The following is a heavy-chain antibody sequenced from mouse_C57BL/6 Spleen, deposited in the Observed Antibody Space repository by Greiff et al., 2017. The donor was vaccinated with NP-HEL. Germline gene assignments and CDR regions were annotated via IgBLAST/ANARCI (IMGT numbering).Heavy chain of an antibody. J-gene: IGHJ3*01. D-gene: IGHD2-4*01. CDR1: GFNIKNTY. V-gene: IGHV14-3*01. CDR3: ARRDDYDRGAWFAY. CDR2: VDPANGNN. Sequence: EVQLQQSVAELVRPWASVKLSCTASGFNIKNTYLHWVKQRPEQGLEWIGRVDPANGNNKYAPKFRGKATITADTSSNTAYLQLSSLTSEDTAIYYWARRDDYDRGAWFAYWGQGTLVTVSA.